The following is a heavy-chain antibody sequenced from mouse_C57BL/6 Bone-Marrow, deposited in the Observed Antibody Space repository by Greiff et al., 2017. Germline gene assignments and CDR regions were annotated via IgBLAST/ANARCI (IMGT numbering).Heavy chain of an antibody. CDR1: GYTFTSYW. CDR3: ACSFLLYFDD. V-gene: IGHV1-7*01. Sequence: QVQLQQSGAELAKPGASVKLSCKASGYTFTSYWMHWVKQRPGQGLEWIGYINPSSGYTKYNQKFKDKATLTADNTSSTAYMQLSSLTSEDSAVDYSACSFLLYFDDWGQGTTLTVSS. J-gene: IGHJ2*01. CDR2: INPSSGYT.